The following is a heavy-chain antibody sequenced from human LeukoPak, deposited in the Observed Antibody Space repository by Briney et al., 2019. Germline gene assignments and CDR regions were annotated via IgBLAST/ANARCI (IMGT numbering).Heavy chain of an antibody. CDR2: ISGSGGST. CDR3: AKLRVGALDY. D-gene: IGHD1-26*01. Sequence: PGGSLRLSCAASGFTFSSYAMSWVRQAPGKGLEWVSVISGSGGSTYYADSVKGRFTISRDNSKNTLYLQMNSLSAEDTAVYYCAKLRVGALDYWGQGTLVTVSS. CDR1: GFTFSSYA. J-gene: IGHJ4*02. V-gene: IGHV3-23*01.